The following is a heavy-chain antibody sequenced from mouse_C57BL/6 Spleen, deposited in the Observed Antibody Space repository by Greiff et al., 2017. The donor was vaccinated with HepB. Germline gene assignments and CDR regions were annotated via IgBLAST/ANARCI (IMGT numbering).Heavy chain of an antibody. V-gene: IGHV3-6*01. Sequence: EVQLQQSGPGLVKPSQSLSLTCSVTGYSITSGYYWNWIRQFPGNKLEWMGYISYDGSNNYNPSLKNRISITRDTSKNQFFLKLNSVTTEDTATYYCARPVVGYFDVWGTGTTVTVSS. CDR1: GYSITSGYY. J-gene: IGHJ1*03. CDR3: ARPVVGYFDV. CDR2: ISYDGSN. D-gene: IGHD1-1*01.